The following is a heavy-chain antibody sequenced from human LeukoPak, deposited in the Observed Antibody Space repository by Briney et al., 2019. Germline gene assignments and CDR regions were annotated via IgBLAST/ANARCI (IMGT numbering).Heavy chain of an antibody. CDR3: ARGLMYYDSSGYYYSIGSSNWFDH. Sequence: SQTLSLTCTVSGGFISSGGYYWSWIRQHPGKGLEWIGYIYYSGSTYYNPSLKSRVTISVDRSKNQFSLKLNSVTAADTAVYYCARGLMYYDSSGYYYSIGSSNWFDHWGQGTLVTVSS. V-gene: IGHV4-31*03. D-gene: IGHD3-22*01. J-gene: IGHJ5*02. CDR2: IYYSGST. CDR1: GGFISSGGYY.